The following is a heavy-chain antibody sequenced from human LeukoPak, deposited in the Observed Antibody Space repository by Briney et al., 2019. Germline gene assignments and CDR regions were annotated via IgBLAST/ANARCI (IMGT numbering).Heavy chain of an antibody. CDR2: IYYSGST. V-gene: IGHV4-59*01. J-gene: IGHJ4*02. CDR3: AREVGYYHSSFDY. Sequence: SETLSLTCTVSGGSISSYYWSWIRQPPGKGLEWIGYIYYSGSTNYNPSLKSRVTISVDTSKNQFSLKLSSVTAADTAVYYCAREVGYYHSSFDYWGQGTLVTVSS. CDR1: GGSISSYY. D-gene: IGHD3-22*01.